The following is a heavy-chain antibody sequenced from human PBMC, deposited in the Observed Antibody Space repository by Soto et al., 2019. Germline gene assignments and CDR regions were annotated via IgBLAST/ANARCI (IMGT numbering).Heavy chain of an antibody. D-gene: IGHD6-19*01. V-gene: IGHV5-51*01. CDR2: IYPGDSDT. CDR1: GYSFSTYW. Sequence: GESLKISCKGSGYSFSTYWIGWVRQMPGKGLEWMGIIYPGDSDTRYSPSFQGQVTISADKSISTAYLQWSSLKASDTAIYYCARTSEQWLANYPFDEWGQGTLVTVSS. CDR3: ARTSEQWLANYPFDE. J-gene: IGHJ4*02.